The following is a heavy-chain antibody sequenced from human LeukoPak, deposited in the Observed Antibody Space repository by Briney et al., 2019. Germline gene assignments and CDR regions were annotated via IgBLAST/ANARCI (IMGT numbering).Heavy chain of an antibody. D-gene: IGHD3-22*01. CDR3: ARGLPPRRNYDSSGYYSYYFDY. V-gene: IGHV1-69*01. Sequence: ASVKVSCKASGGTFSSYAISWVRQAPGQGLEWMGGIIPIFGTANYAQKFQGRVTITADESTSTAYMELSSLRFEDTAVYYCARGLPPRRNYDSSGYYSYYFDYWGQGTLVTVSS. CDR1: GGTFSSYA. CDR2: IIPIFGTA. J-gene: IGHJ4*02.